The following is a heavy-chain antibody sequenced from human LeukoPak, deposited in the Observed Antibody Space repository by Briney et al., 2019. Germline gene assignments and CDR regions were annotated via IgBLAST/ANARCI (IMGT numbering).Heavy chain of an antibody. CDR1: GVTFSSYV. D-gene: IGHD6-19*01. CDR2: ISYDGSNK. J-gene: IGHJ4*02. V-gene: IGHV3-30*03. CDR3: AIELSQWPH. Sequence: GRSLRLSCAASGVTFSSYVMHGVRQAPGKGLEWVAVISYDGSNKYYADSVKGRFTISRDNSKNTLYLQMNSLRAEDTAVYYCAIELSQWPHWGQGTLVTVSS.